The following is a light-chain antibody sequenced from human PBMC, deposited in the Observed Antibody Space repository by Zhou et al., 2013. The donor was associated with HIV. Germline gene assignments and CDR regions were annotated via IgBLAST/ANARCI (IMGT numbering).Light chain of an antibody. CDR3: QQYGSSPLT. Sequence: EIVLTQSPGTLSLSPGERATLSCRASQTVSSTYLAWYQQKSGQAPRLLIYGASNRATAIPDRFSGSGSETDFTLSISRLEPEDFAVYYCQQYGSSPLTFGGGTKVEIK. CDR2: GAS. V-gene: IGKV3-20*01. CDR1: QTVSSTY. J-gene: IGKJ4*01.